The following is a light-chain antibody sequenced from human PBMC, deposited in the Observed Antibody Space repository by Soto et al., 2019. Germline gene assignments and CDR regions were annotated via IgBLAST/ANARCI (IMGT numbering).Light chain of an antibody. J-gene: IGLJ2*01. Sequence: QSVLTQPHSVSGAPGQRVTISCTGSSSNIGAGYDVHWYQQLPGSAPKLLIYGNTNRPSGVPDRFSGSKSGTSASLAITGLQAEDEADYYCLSFDSSLSVVFGGGTKVTVL. V-gene: IGLV1-40*01. CDR2: GNT. CDR3: LSFDSSLSVV. CDR1: SSNIGAGYD.